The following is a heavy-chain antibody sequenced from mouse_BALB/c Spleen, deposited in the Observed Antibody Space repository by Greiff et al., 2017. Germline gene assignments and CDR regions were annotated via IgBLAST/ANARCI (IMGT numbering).Heavy chain of an antibody. Sequence: QVQLKQSGPGLVAPSQSLSITCTVSGFSLTSYGVHWVRQPPGKGLEWLGVIWAGGSTNYNSALMSRLSISKDNSKSQVFLKMNSLQTDDTAMYYCAREGGYYVYYAMDYWGQGTSVTVSS. CDR2: IWAGGST. D-gene: IGHD2-3*01. J-gene: IGHJ4*01. CDR1: GFSLTSYG. V-gene: IGHV2-9*02. CDR3: AREGGYYVYYAMDY.